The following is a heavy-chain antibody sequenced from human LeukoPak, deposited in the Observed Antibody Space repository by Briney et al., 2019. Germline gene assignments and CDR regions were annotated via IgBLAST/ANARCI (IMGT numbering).Heavy chain of an antibody. D-gene: IGHD6-6*01. CDR2: INQDGSEK. CDR3: ARDPGPSIPAWGAFDI. Sequence: GGSLRLSCAASGFTFSNSWMTRVRQAPGKGLEWVGNINQDGSEKTYVDSLKGRFTISRDNAKNSVFLQMNSLRAEDTAVYYCARDPGPSIPAWGAFDIWAQGTMVTVSS. J-gene: IGHJ3*02. CDR1: GFTFSNSW. V-gene: IGHV3-7*01.